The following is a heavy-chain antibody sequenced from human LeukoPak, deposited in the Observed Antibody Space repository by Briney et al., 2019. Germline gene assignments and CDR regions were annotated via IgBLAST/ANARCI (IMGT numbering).Heavy chain of an antibody. D-gene: IGHD5-18*01. CDR2: IYSGGST. CDR3: ARDRGIQLWSINDAFDI. CDR1: GFTVSSNY. J-gene: IGHJ3*02. V-gene: IGHV3-53*01. Sequence: GGSLRLSCAASGFTVSSNYMSWVRQAPGKGLERVSVIYSGGSTYYADSVKGRFTISRDNSKNTLYLQMNSLRAEDTAVYYCARDRGIQLWSINDAFDIWGQGTMVTVSS.